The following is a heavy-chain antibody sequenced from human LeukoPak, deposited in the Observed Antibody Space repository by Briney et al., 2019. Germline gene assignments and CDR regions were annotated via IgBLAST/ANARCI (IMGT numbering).Heavy chain of an antibody. V-gene: IGHV3-21*01. CDR3: AGDGCTSTTCYTSWFDP. Sequence: GGSLRLSCAASGFTFSIYSTNWVRQAPGKELEWVSFISTSGDYVYYADSVKGRFTISRDNAQNSLYLQMNSLRAEDTGVYYCAGDGCTSTTCYTSWFDPWGQGTLVTVSS. CDR1: GFTFSIYS. J-gene: IGHJ5*02. D-gene: IGHD2-2*01. CDR2: ISTSGDYV.